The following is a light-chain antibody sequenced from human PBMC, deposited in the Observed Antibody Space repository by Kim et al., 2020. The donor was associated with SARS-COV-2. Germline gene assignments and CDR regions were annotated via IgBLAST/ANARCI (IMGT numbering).Light chain of an antibody. V-gene: IGKV3-15*01. CDR2: GVS. CDR1: QSVGIS. CDR3: QQYNNWPPGVS. J-gene: IGKJ4*01. Sequence: YTGERVPLCCLASQSVGISVVWYQQKPGKAPRLLIYGVSGRATDIPDRFSGSGSGTEFTLTISSLQSEDFGIYYCQQYNNWPPGVSFGGGTKLEIK.